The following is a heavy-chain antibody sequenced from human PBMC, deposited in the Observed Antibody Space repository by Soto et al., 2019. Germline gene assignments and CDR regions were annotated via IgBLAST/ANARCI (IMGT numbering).Heavy chain of an antibody. Sequence: SQTLSLTCTVSGGSISSYYWSWIRQPPGKGLEWIGYIYYSGSTNYNPSLKSRVTISVDTSKNQFSLKLSSVTAADTAVYYCARLSYYDILTGPKGTYAFDIWGQGTMVTVSS. CDR3: ARLSYYDILTGPKGTYAFDI. CDR1: GGSISSYY. D-gene: IGHD3-9*01. J-gene: IGHJ3*02. V-gene: IGHV4-59*08. CDR2: IYYSGST.